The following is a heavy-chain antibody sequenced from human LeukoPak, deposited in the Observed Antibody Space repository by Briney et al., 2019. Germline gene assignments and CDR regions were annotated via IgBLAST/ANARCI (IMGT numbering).Heavy chain of an antibody. CDR1: GFSLSTSGVG. V-gene: IGHV4-39*07. J-gene: IGHJ4*02. D-gene: IGHD6-13*01. Sequence: SGPTLVNPTQTLTLTCTFSGFSLSTSGVGVGWIRQPPGKGLEWIGEINHSGSTNYNPSLKSRVTISVDTSKNQFSLKLSSVTAADTAVYYCARGRRRIAAAGTLPSPFDYWGQGTLVTVSS. CDR3: ARGRRRIAAAGTLPSPFDY. CDR2: INHSGST.